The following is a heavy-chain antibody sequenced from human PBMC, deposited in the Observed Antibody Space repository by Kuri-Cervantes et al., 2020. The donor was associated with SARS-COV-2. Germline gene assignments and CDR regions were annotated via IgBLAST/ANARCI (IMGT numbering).Heavy chain of an antibody. J-gene: IGHJ6*03. V-gene: IGHV3-30*02. D-gene: IGHD2-2*01. CDR3: AREGYCSSTSSSRGYYYYYMDV. Sequence: GESLKISCAASGFTFSSYGMHWVRQAPGKGLEWVAFIRYDGSNKYYADSVKGRFTISRDNAKNSLYLQMDSLRAEDTAVYYCAREGYCSSTSSSRGYYYYYMDVWGKGTTVTVSS. CDR1: GFTFSSYG. CDR2: IRYDGSNK.